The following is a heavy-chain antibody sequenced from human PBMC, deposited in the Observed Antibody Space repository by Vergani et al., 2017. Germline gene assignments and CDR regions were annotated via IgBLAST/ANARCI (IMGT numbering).Heavy chain of an antibody. J-gene: IGHJ4*02. CDR1: GFTFSSYG. V-gene: IGHV3-30*18. CDR3: AKDRDDSSGYYYGTLDY. CDR2: ISYDGSNK. D-gene: IGHD3-22*01. Sequence: QVQLVESGGGVVQPGRSLRLSCAASGFTFSSYGMHWVRQAPGKGLEWVAVISYDGSNKYYADSVKGRFTISRDNSKNTLYLQMNSLRAEDTAVYYCAKDRDDSSGYYYGTLDYWGQGTLVTVSS.